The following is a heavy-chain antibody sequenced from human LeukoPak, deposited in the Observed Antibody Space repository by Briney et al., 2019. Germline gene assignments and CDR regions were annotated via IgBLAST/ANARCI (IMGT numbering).Heavy chain of an antibody. J-gene: IGHJ4*02. V-gene: IGHV4-34*01. Sequence: SETLSLTCAVYGGSFSGYYWSWIRQPPGKGLERIGEINHSGSTNYNPSLKSRVTISVDTSKNQFSLKLSSVTAADTAVYYCARQKDDFWSGYQDYWGQGTLVTVSS. CDR1: GGSFSGYY. CDR3: ARQKDDFWSGYQDY. CDR2: INHSGST. D-gene: IGHD3-3*01.